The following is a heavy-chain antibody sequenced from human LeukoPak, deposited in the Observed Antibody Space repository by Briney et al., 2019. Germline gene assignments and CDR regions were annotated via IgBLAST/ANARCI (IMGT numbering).Heavy chain of an antibody. CDR1: GFTFSSYW. V-gene: IGHV3-7*01. J-gene: IGHJ3*02. CDR3: ARGGVNTFWSGYYGDAFDI. D-gene: IGHD3-3*01. Sequence: GGSLRLSCAASGFTFSSYWMSWVRQAPRKGLEWVANIKQDGSEKYYVDSVKGRFTISRDNAKNSLYLQMNSLRAEDTAVYYCARGGVNTFWSGYYGDAFDIWGQGTMVTVSS. CDR2: IKQDGSEK.